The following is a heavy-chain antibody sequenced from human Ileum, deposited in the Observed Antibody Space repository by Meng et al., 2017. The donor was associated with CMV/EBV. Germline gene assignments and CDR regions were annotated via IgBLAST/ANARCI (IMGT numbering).Heavy chain of an antibody. Sequence: GESLKISCRNLGYSFGDYWLGWVRQMPGKGLEWMGIIRPDGSDPQYGPSVQGQVTMSVDTSDNTAYLQWANLKASDTAIYFCVRHRGYEMWGRGTLVTVSS. CDR3: VRHRGYEM. D-gene: IGHD2-2*01. J-gene: IGHJ4*03. CDR2: IRPDGSDP. V-gene: IGHV5-51*01. CDR1: GYSFGDYW.